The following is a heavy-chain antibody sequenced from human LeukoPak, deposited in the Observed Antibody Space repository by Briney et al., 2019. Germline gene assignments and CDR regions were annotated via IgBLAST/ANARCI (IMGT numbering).Heavy chain of an antibody. V-gene: IGHV3-23*01. J-gene: IGHJ3*02. D-gene: IGHD6-19*01. CDR2: ISGSGGST. CDR3: ARPRSGWYRDAFDI. CDR1: GFTFSSYT. Sequence: GGCLRLSCAASGFTFSSYTMSWVRRAPGKGLEWVSAISGSGGSTYYADSVKGRLTISRDNSKNTLYLQMNSLRAEDTAVYYCARPRSGWYRDAFDIWGQGTMVTVSS.